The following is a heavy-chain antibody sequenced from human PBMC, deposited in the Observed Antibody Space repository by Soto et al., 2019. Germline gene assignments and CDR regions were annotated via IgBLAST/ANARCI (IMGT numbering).Heavy chain of an antibody. Sequence: GGSLRLSCAASGFTFSDFYMSWIRQAPGKGLEWVSYISNSGSTIYYADSVKGRFTVSRDNAKNSLYLQMNSLRAEDTAVYYCARHGDYIWGSYRSPEFWGQGTLVTVSS. V-gene: IGHV3-11*01. CDR1: GFTFSDFY. J-gene: IGHJ4*02. D-gene: IGHD3-16*02. CDR2: ISNSGSTI. CDR3: ARHGDYIWGSYRSPEF.